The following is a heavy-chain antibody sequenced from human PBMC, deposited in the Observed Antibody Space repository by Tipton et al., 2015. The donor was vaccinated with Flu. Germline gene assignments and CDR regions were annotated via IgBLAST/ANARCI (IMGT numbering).Heavy chain of an antibody. D-gene: IGHD3-16*02. J-gene: IGHJ4*02. CDR3: AREGYRCASDN. Sequence: SLRLSCAVFGFSFSSYWMSWVRQAPGKGLEWVANIMQVGSDENYVASVKGRFTISRDNARNSLYLQMSNLRAEDTAVYYCAREGYRCASDNWGQGTLVTVSS. CDR1: GFSFSSYW. V-gene: IGHV3-7*01. CDR2: IMQVGSDE.